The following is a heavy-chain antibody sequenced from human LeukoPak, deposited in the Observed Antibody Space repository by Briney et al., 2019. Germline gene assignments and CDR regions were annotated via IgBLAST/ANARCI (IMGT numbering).Heavy chain of an antibody. CDR3: ARYSGSYFNDAFDI. Sequence: SETLSLTCTVSGGSISSYYWSWIRQPPGKGLEWIGYIYYSGSTNYNPSLKSRVTISVDTSKNHFSLKLSSVTAADTAVYYCARYSGSYFNDAFDIWGQGTMVTVSS. CDR1: GGSISSYY. D-gene: IGHD1-26*01. V-gene: IGHV4-59*12. CDR2: IYYSGST. J-gene: IGHJ3*02.